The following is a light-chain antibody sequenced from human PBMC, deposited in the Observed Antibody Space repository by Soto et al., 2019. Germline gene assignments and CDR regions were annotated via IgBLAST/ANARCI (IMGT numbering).Light chain of an antibody. Sequence: DIQMTQSPSTLSASVGDRVTITCRASQSIYMWVAWYQQKTGKAPKLLIYDASSLESGVPSRFSGSGSGTDFTLKIGRVEAEDVGVYYCMQALQTPITFGQGTRLEIK. V-gene: IGKV1-5*01. CDR1: QSIYMW. CDR2: DAS. CDR3: MQALQTPIT. J-gene: IGKJ5*01.